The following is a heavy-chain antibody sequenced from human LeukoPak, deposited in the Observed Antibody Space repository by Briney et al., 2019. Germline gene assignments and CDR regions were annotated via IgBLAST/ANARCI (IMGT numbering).Heavy chain of an antibody. CDR1: GFTFKTYS. CDR3: AREHCSGGSCYPNYYYYYGMDV. V-gene: IGHV3-21*01. CDR2: IRSGSSDI. Sequence: GGSLRLSCVVSGFTFKTYSMNWVRQASGKGLEWVSSIRSGSSDIYYADSVKGRFTVSRDNAKNSLYLQMNSLRAEDTAVYYCAREHCSGGSCYPNYYYYYGMDVWGQGTTVTVSS. J-gene: IGHJ6*02. D-gene: IGHD2-15*01.